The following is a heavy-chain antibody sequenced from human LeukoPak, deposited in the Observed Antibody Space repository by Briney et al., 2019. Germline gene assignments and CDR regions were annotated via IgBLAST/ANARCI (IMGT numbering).Heavy chain of an antibody. CDR2: INPNSGGT. CDR1: GYTFTGYY. D-gene: IGHD6-13*01. V-gene: IGHV1-2*02. CDR3: ASLDLSSWSPWDY. J-gene: IGHJ4*02. Sequence: ASVKVSCKASGYTFTGYYMHWVRQAPGQGLEWVGWINPNSGGTNYAQKFQGRVTMTRDTSISTAYMELSRLRSDDTAVYYCASLDLSSWSPWDYWGQGTLVTVSS.